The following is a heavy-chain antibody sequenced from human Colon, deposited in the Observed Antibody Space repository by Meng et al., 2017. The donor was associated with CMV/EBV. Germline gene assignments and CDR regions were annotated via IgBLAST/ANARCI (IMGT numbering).Heavy chain of an antibody. V-gene: IGHV4-39*07. J-gene: IGHJ6*02. Sequence: SETLSLTCTVSGRSISSSSYSWAWIRQPPGKGLEWIGTIFYNGSTSYIPSLKSRISMSVDTSQNQFSLKLSSVSAADTALYYCARTNRMFRGDLGMDVWGQGTKVTVSS. CDR3: ARTNRMFRGDLGMDV. D-gene: IGHD3-10*01. CDR1: GRSISSSSYS. CDR2: IFYNGST.